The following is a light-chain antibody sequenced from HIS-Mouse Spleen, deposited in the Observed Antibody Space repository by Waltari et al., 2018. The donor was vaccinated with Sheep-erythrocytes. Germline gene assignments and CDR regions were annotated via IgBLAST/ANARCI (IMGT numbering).Light chain of an antibody. Sequence: QSVLTQPPSASGTPGQRVTISCSGSSSNIGTNTVNWFQQPPGTAPKLLIYSNNPRPSGVPDRFAGSKSGTSASLAISGLQSEDDADYYCAAWDDSLNGPVFGGGTKLTVL. CDR2: SNN. J-gene: IGLJ3*02. V-gene: IGLV1-44*01. CDR3: AAWDDSLNGPV. CDR1: SSNIGTNT.